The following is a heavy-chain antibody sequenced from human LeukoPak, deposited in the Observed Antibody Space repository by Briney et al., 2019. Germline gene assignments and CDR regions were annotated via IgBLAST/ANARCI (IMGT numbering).Heavy chain of an antibody. J-gene: IGHJ3*02. CDR1: GYTFTGYY. CDR2: INPNSGGT. D-gene: IGHD3-3*01. Sequence: ASVKVSCKASGYTFTGYYMHWVRQAPGKGLEWMGWINPNSGGTYYAQKFQGRVTMTRDTSISTAYMELSRLRSDDTAVYYCARELLRFYAFDIWGQGTMVTVSS. CDR3: ARELLRFYAFDI. V-gene: IGHV1-2*02.